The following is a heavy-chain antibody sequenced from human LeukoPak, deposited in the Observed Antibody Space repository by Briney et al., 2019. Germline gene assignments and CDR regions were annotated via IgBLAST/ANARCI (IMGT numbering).Heavy chain of an antibody. CDR1: GYTFTGYY. CDR2: INPNSGGT. V-gene: IGHV1-2*02. Sequence: VASVKVSCKASGYTFTGYYMHWVRQAPGQGLEWMGWINPNSGGTNYAQKFQGRVTMTRDTSISTAYMELSRLRSDDTAVYYCASGWSRYYFHWFDPWGQGTLVTVSS. J-gene: IGHJ5*02. CDR3: ASGWSRYYFHWFDP. D-gene: IGHD3-3*01.